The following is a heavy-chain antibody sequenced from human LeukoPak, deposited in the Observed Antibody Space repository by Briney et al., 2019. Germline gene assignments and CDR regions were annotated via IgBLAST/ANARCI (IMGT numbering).Heavy chain of an antibody. Sequence: SETLSLTCNVSGVSISSSSYYWGWIRQPPGKGLEWIGSIYSSGSTYYNSSPKSRVTISIDTSEDQVSLKMSSVTAADTAVYYCAKSGGYGLIDYWGQGTLVTVSS. D-gene: IGHD6-25*01. V-gene: IGHV4-39*01. J-gene: IGHJ4*01. CDR2: IYSSGST. CDR3: AKSGGYGLIDY. CDR1: GVSISSSSYY.